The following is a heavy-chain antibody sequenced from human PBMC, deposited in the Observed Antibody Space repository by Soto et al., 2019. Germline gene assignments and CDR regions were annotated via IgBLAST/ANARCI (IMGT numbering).Heavy chain of an antibody. V-gene: IGHV2-70*11. J-gene: IGHJ3*02. Sequence: SGPTLVNPTQTLTLTCTFSGFSLSTSGMCVSWIRQPPGKALEWLARIDWDDDKYYSTSLKTRLTISKDTSKNQVVLTMTNMDPVDTATYYCARIRLTGSSPVIAFDIWGQGTMVTVS. CDR2: IDWDDDK. D-gene: IGHD3-9*01. CDR1: GFSLSTSGMC. CDR3: ARIRLTGSSPVIAFDI.